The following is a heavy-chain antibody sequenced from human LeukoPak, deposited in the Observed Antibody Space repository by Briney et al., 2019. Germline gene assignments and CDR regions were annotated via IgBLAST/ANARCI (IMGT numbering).Heavy chain of an antibody. D-gene: IGHD3-10*01. CDR1: GFTFSSYA. V-gene: IGHV3-23*01. CDR2: ISASGGGT. CDR3: AKDGGGFRFGNLSYRQKNYYALDV. J-gene: IGHJ6*02. Sequence: GGSLRLSCAASGFTFSSYAMSWVRQAPGKGLEWVSAISASGGGTYYADSVKGRFTISRDNSKNTLYLQMNSLRAEDTAVYYCAKDGGGFRFGNLSYRQKNYYALDVWGQGTTVTVSS.